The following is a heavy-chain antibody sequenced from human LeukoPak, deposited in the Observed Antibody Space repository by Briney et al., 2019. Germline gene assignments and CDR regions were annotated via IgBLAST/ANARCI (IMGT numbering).Heavy chain of an antibody. D-gene: IGHD6-19*01. V-gene: IGHV3-74*01. CDR1: GFTFSKYW. CDR2: INTDGTVT. Sequence: EGSLRLSCAASGFTFSKYWMLWVRQAPGKGLESVSRINTDGTVTTYADSVKGRFTVSRDNADNTMFLQMNSVRDEDPAVYYCATKQWLAPPPDSWGQGTPVTVSS. J-gene: IGHJ4*02. CDR3: ATKQWLAPPPDS.